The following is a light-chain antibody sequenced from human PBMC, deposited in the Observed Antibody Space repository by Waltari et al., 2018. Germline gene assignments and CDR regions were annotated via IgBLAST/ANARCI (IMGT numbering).Light chain of an antibody. Sequence: QSALTQAASVSGSPGQSITISCTGTSSDVGGYNHVSWYQHHPGKPPKLLISEVSNRPSGVSYRCSGSKSGNTASLTISGLQAEDEADYYCSSYTSSSIPYVFGTGTKVTVL. CDR3: SSYTSSSIPYV. CDR2: EVS. J-gene: IGLJ1*01. CDR1: SSDVGGYNH. V-gene: IGLV2-14*01.